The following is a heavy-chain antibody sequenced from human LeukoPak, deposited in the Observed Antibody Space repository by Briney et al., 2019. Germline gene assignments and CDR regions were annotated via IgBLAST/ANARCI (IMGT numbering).Heavy chain of an antibody. J-gene: IGHJ4*02. CDR1: SGSISSSSYY. CDR2: IYYSGST. CDR3: ARVPGVLLWFGEDY. Sequence: SETLSLTCTVSSGSISSSSYYWGWIRQPPGKGLEWIGSIYYSGSTYYNPSLKSRVTISVDTSKNQFSLKLSSVTAADTAVYYCARVPGVLLWFGEDYWGQGTLVTVSS. V-gene: IGHV4-39*07. D-gene: IGHD3-10*01.